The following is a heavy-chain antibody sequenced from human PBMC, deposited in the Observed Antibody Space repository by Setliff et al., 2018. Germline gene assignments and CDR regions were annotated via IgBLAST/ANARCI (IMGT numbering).Heavy chain of an antibody. CDR3: ARDLMVFARLIYYMDV. V-gene: IGHV1-46*01. D-gene: IGHD2-8*01. J-gene: IGHJ6*03. CDR1: GYTFTSYY. Sequence: ASVKVSCKASGYTFTSYYMHWVRQAPGQGLEWMGIINPSGGSTSYAQKFQGRVTMTRDTSTSTVYMELRSLRSDDTAVYYCARDLMVFARLIYYMDVWGKGTTVTVSS. CDR2: INPSGGST.